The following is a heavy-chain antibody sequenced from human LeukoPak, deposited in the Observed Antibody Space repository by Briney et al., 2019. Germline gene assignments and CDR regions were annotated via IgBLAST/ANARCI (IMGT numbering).Heavy chain of an antibody. J-gene: IGHJ4*02. V-gene: IGHV3-7*01. D-gene: IGHD6-19*01. CDR1: GFTFSTYW. CDR3: AREIGGIALAGLIDY. CDR2: IKQDSSEK. Sequence: PGGSLRLFCAASGFTFSTYWMSWVRQAPGKGVEWVANIKQDSSEKYYVDSVKGRFTISRDNAKNSLYLQMNSLRAEDTAVYYCAREIGGIALAGLIDYWGQGTLVTVSS.